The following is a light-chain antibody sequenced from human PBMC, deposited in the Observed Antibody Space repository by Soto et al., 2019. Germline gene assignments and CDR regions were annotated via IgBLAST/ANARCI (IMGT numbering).Light chain of an antibody. CDR1: SSDVGGSDY. CDR3: LSYAGSYNFV. J-gene: IGLJ1*01. Sequence: QSVLAQSASVSGSPGQSITISCTGTSSDVGGSDYVSWYQQHPDKAPKLIISEVSDRPSGVSDRFPGSKSGNTASLTISGLQADDEADYYCLSYAGSYNFVFGSGTKVTVL. V-gene: IGLV2-14*01. CDR2: EVS.